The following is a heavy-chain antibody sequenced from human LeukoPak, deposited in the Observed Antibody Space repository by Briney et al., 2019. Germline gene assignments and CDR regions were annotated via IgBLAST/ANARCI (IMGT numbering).Heavy chain of an antibody. J-gene: IGHJ3*02. D-gene: IGHD1-26*01. Sequence: GGSLILSCAASGFTFSDYWMHWVRQAPGRGLVWVSRISRDESSTNYADSVKGRFTISRDNAKGTLYFQMNSLRPEDTAVYYCARDPGNLINAYDIWGQGTMVTVSS. CDR2: ISRDESST. V-gene: IGHV3-74*01. CDR1: GFTFSDYW. CDR3: ARDPGNLINAYDI.